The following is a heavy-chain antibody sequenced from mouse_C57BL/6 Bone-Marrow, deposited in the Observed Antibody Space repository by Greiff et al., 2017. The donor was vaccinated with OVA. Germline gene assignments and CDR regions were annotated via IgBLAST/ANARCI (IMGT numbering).Heavy chain of an antibody. CDR3: TREDYGSSYWYFDV. CDR1: GFTFSSYA. D-gene: IGHD1-1*01. CDR2: LSSGGDYI. V-gene: IGHV5-9-1*02. Sequence: EVKLVESGEGLVKPGGSLKLSCAASGFTFSSYAMSWVRQTPEKRLEWVAYLSSGGDYIYYADTVKGRFTISRDNARNTLYLQMSSLKSEDTAMYYCTREDYGSSYWYFDVWGTGTTVTVSS. J-gene: IGHJ1*03.